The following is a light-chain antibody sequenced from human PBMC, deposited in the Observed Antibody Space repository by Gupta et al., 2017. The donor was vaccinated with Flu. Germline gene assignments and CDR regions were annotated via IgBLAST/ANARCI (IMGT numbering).Light chain of an antibody. CDR3: STWDDSLNGWV. CDR1: SSNIGIKT. V-gene: IGLV1-44*01. Sequence: VLTQPPSAPGTLGQSVTISCSGSSSNIGIKTVNWYQQLPGTAPKLLMFSDTQRPSGVPDRFSGSKSGTSASLAISGLQSEDEADYYCSTWDDSLNGWVFGGGTRLTVL. J-gene: IGLJ3*02. CDR2: SDT.